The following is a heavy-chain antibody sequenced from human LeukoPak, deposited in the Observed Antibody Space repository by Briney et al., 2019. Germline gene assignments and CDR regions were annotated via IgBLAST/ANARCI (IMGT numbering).Heavy chain of an antibody. D-gene: IGHD2-21*02. CDR2: ISYDGSNK. Sequence: GGSLRLSCAASGFTFSSYAMHWVRQAAGKGLEWVAVISYDGSNKYYADSVKGRFTTSRDNSKNTLYLQMNSLRAEDTAVYYCARDPGGDGSWYFDYWGQGTLVTVSS. V-gene: IGHV3-30*03. CDR3: ARDPGGDGSWYFDY. CDR1: GFTFSSYA. J-gene: IGHJ4*02.